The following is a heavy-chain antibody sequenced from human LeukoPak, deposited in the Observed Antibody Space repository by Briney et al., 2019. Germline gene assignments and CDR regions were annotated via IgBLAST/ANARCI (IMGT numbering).Heavy chain of an antibody. D-gene: IGHD1-14*01. CDR3: ATGANLFQF. V-gene: IGHV3-7*01. J-gene: IGHJ4*02. CDR1: GFIFTDSW. Sequence: PGGSLRLSCAASGFIFTDSWMSWVRQAPGKGLEWVANIRHDGSRTYYLDSVKGRFTISRDNAKNEVYLEMNNLRGADTAVYYCATGANLFQFWGQGTLVTVSS. CDR2: IRHDGSRT.